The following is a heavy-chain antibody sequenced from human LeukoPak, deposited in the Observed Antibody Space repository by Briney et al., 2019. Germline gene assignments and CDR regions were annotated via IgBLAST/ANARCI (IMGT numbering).Heavy chain of an antibody. V-gene: IGHV1-69*05. Sequence: ASVKVSCKASGGTFSSYALSWVRQAPGQGLEWMGRIIPIVGAANYAQKFQGRVTITTDESTSTAYMELSSLRSEDTAVYYCASYSSGWSYYYYMDVWGKGTTVTVSS. J-gene: IGHJ6*03. D-gene: IGHD6-19*01. CDR3: ASYSSGWSYYYYMDV. CDR1: GGTFSSYA. CDR2: IIPIVGAA.